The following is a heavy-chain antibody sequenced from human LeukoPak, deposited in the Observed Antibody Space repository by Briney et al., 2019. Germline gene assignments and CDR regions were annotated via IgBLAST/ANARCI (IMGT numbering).Heavy chain of an antibody. V-gene: IGHV4-61*02. CDR2: FYTSWGT. D-gene: IGHD1-14*01. Sequence: SQTLPLTCTVGGGSISSGSYYWSWIRQPDGRGLEWIGRFYTSWGTNYNPSLKSQVTISVDTSKNQSSLKLSAVTAPDTAMFYRARDSFSDSGMDYWGQGTLVTVSS. J-gene: IGHJ4*02. CDR1: GGSISSGSYY. CDR3: ARDSFSDSGMDY.